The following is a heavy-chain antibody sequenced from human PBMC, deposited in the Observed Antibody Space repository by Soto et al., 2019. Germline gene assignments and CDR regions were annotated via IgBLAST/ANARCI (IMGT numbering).Heavy chain of an antibody. J-gene: IGHJ6*02. CDR3: ARVMCGDCSSYYYYSMDV. Sequence: SLRLSCAASGFTFGTYTMNWVRQVPGKGLEWVSSIGTTSSYIYYADSVRGRFTISRDNAGGSVYLQMSSLRAEDTAVYYCARVMCGDCSSYYYYSMDVWGQGTTVTV. CDR1: GFTFGTYT. D-gene: IGHD2-21*02. V-gene: IGHV3-21*01. CDR2: IGTTSSYI.